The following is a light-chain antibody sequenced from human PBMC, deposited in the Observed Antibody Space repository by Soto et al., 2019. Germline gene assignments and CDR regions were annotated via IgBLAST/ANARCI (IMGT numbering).Light chain of an antibody. Sequence: QSALTQPASVSGSPGQSIAISCTGTSSDVGGSDFVSWYQHHPGKAPKLIIHDVNNRPSGVSARFSGSKSGNTASLPISGLQAEDEADYFCSSYTTGNTPYVFGAGTKVTVL. CDR1: SSDVGGSDF. V-gene: IGLV2-14*03. J-gene: IGLJ1*01. CDR3: SSYTTGNTPYV. CDR2: DVN.